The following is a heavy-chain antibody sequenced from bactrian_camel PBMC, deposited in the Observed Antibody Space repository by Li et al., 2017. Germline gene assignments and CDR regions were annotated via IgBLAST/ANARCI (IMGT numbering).Heavy chain of an antibody. CDR1: GFTFSTYS. Sequence: QLVESGGGLVQPGGSLRLSCAASGFTFSTYSMHWVRQAPGKGLEWVSTISGSGITGYADSVKGRFTIPRDNAKNTVYLQMNNLKPEDTAVYYCVRDGDPGAGFSFDYWGQGTQVTVS. D-gene: IGHD5*01. J-gene: IGHJ6*01. CDR2: ISGSGIT. CDR3: VRDGDPGAGFSFDY. V-gene: IGHV3S25*01.